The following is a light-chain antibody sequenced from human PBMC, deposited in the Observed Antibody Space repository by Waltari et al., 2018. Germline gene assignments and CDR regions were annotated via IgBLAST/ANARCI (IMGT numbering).Light chain of an antibody. CDR3: AAWDDRLYGRV. J-gene: IGLJ2*01. CDR1: RSNSAVNT. Sequence: QSVQTQPPSASGTPGQTVSIPCSGGRSNSAVNTMIWYQQLPGMAPNLLINGNNHRPSGVHDMLTVCRSGTSATLAISGLQSEDEADYYCAAWDDRLYGRVFGGGTKLTVL. V-gene: IGLV1-44*01. CDR2: GNN.